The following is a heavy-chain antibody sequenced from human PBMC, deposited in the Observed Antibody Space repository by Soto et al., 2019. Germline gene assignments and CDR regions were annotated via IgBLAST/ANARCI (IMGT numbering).Heavy chain of an antibody. Sequence: ASVKVSCKASGYTFTRYYIHWVRQAPGQALEWLGKINPGGGSTSYAQNFQDRVTMTRDTSTTTVYMELSSLKSEDTAVYYCARAYTRQDLVTDYWGQGTLVTVSS. D-gene: IGHD3-16*01. J-gene: IGHJ4*02. V-gene: IGHV1-46*01. CDR1: GYTFTRYY. CDR2: INPGGGST. CDR3: ARAYTRQDLVTDY.